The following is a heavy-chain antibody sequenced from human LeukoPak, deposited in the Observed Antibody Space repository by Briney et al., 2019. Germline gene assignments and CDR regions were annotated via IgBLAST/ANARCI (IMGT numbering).Heavy chain of an antibody. J-gene: IGHJ4*02. Sequence: GRSLRLSCAASGFTFSSYGMHWVRQAPGKGLEWVAVISYDGSNKYYADSVKGRFTISRDNSKNTLYLQMNSLRAEDTAVYYCARGWECSGGSCRYYFDYWGQGTLVTVSS. CDR1: GFTFSSYG. CDR2: ISYDGSNK. V-gene: IGHV3-30*03. CDR3: ARGWECSGGSCRYYFDY. D-gene: IGHD2-15*01.